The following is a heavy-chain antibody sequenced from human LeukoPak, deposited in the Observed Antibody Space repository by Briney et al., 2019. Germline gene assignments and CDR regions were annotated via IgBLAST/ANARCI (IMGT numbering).Heavy chain of an antibody. V-gene: IGHV4-34*01. J-gene: IGHJ4*02. CDR1: GGSFSGYY. D-gene: IGHD3-16*01. CDR2: INHSGST. Sequence: PSETLSLTCAVYGGSFSGYYGSWIRQPPGKGLEWIGEINHSGSTNYNPSLKSRVTISVDTSKNQFSLKLSSVTAADTAVYYCAREDGGFDYWGQGTLVTVSS. CDR3: AREDGGFDY.